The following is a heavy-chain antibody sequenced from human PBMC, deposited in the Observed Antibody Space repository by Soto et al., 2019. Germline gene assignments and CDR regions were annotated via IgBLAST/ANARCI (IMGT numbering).Heavy chain of an antibody. CDR3: ARGGVVLPAATPAQPPYSVGWFDP. CDR1: GGSLSGYY. D-gene: IGHD2-2*01. Sequence: QVQLQQWGAGLLKPSETLSLTCAVYGGSLSGYYWSWIRQPPGKGLEWIGEINHSGSTNYNPSLKRRVTISAETSKNQFSLKLSSVTAAETAVYYCARGGVVLPAATPAQPPYSVGWFDPWGQGTLVTVSS. CDR2: INHSGST. J-gene: IGHJ5*02. V-gene: IGHV4-34*01.